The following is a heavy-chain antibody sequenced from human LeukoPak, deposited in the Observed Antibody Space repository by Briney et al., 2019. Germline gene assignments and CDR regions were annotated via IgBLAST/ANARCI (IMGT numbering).Heavy chain of an antibody. CDR2: IYYSSSA. D-gene: IGHD5-18*01. V-gene: IGHV4-39*01. J-gene: IGHJ4*02. CDR1: GGSINSGSYY. CDR3: ARIKNTYGRKFDY. Sequence: PSETLSLTCNVSGGSINSGSYYWGWIRQTPGKGLEWIGSIYYSSSAYFNPSLKSRVTMSVDTSKNQFSLKLSSVTAADTAVYFCARIKNTYGRKFDYWGQGILVTVSS.